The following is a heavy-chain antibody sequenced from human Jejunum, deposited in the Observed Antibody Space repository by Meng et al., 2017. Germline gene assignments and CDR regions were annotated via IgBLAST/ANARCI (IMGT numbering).Heavy chain of an antibody. D-gene: IGHD2-2*01. J-gene: IGHJ4*02. CDR3: VRGEFAMLARFDF. CDR1: GDYINKENW. CDR2: IYNGGNT. V-gene: IGHV4-4*02. Sequence: QVQLQESGPGLVKPSGTLSLTCAVSGDYINKENWWSWVRQSPERGLEWIGEIYNGGNTNYNPSLNRRVTMSVDESTNQMSLKLTSVTAADTAVYYCVRGEFAMLARFDFWGQGILVTVSS.